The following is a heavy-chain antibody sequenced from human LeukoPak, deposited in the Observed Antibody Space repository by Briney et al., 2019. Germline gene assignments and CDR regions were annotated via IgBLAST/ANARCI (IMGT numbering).Heavy chain of an antibody. CDR2: IYPGDSDT. CDR1: GYSFTNFW. CDR3: ARQYLSSSSLTWSFDY. Sequence: GESLKISCKGSGYSFTNFWIAWVRQMPGKGLEWMGIIYPGDSDTRYSPSFQGQVTISVDKSISTAYLQWSSLKASETAVYYCARQYLSSSSLTWSFDYWGQGTLVTVSS. D-gene: IGHD6-13*01. J-gene: IGHJ4*02. V-gene: IGHV5-51*01.